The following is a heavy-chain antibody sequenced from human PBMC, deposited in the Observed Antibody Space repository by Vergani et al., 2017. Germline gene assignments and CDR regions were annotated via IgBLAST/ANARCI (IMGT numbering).Heavy chain of an antibody. V-gene: IGHV1-69-2*01. D-gene: IGHD4-17*01. CDR1: GYTFTSYY. CDR2: VDPEDGET. J-gene: IGHJ6*02. Sequence: VQLVQSGAEVKKPGASVKVSCKASGYTFTSYYMHWVRQAPGQGLEWMGLVDPEDGETIYAEKFKGRVTKAADTSTDPAHLELSSLRSEDTAVYYCATPQTVTTGGMEVWGQGTTVIVSS. CDR3: ATPQTVTTGGMEV.